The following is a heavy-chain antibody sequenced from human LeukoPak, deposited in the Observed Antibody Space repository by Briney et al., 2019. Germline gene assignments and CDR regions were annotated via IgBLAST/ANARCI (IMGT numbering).Heavy chain of an antibody. Sequence: SETLSLTCTVSGGSISSYYWSWIRQPPGKGLEWIGYIYYSGSTNYNPSLKSRVTISVDTSKNQFSLKLSSVTAADTAVYYCARVNYYGSGSYYYYYYCMDVWGQGTTVTVSS. CDR3: ARVNYYGSGSYYYYYYCMDV. J-gene: IGHJ6*02. D-gene: IGHD3-10*01. V-gene: IGHV4-59*01. CDR2: IYYSGST. CDR1: GGSISSYY.